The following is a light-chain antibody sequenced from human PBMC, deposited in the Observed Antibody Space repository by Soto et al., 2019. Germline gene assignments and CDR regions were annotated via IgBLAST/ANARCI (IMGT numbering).Light chain of an antibody. CDR3: QQDNSLPLT. CDR1: QGISSW. J-gene: IGKJ4*01. CDR2: AAS. V-gene: IGKV1D-12*01. Sequence: DIQMTQSPSSVSASVGDRVTITCRASQGISSWLAWYQQKPGKAPKLLLYAASSLQSGVPSRFSGGGSGTDFTLTSGSLPLEDFASYYCQQDNSLPLTFGGGTKVEIK.